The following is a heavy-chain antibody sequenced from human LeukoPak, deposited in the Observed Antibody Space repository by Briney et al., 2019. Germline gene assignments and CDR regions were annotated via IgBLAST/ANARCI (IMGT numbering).Heavy chain of an antibody. D-gene: IGHD6-6*01. Sequence: PGGSLRLSCAASGFTFSSYGMSWVRQAPGKGLEWVSSISDDGRSTYYADSVKGRFTISKDNSKNTMYPQMNNLRAEDTAIYYCAKRVPYTSSSVYFDYWGQGTLVTVSS. V-gene: IGHV3-23*01. J-gene: IGHJ4*02. CDR2: ISDDGRST. CDR3: AKRVPYTSSSVYFDY. CDR1: GFTFSSYG.